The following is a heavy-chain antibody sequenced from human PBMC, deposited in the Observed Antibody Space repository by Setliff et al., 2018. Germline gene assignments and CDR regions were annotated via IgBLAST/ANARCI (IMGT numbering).Heavy chain of an antibody. Sequence: GASVKVSCKASGYSFSDFYMHWVRQVPGEGLEALGRIDPRDDFTVYAERFKDRLTITADTSTDTSYMEMSSLRFEDTAVYYCAIDYGPTGTPYHWGQGTPGTVS. J-gene: IGHJ4*02. CDR1: GYSFSDFY. CDR2: IDPRDDFT. CDR3: AIDYGPTGTPYH. D-gene: IGHD1-1*01. V-gene: IGHV1-69-2*01.